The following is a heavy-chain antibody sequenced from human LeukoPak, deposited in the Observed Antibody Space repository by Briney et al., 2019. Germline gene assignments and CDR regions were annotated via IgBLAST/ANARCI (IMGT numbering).Heavy chain of an antibody. CDR1: GGSFSSYA. Sequence: ASVKVSCKASGGSFSSYAISWVRQAPGQGLEWMGGIIPFLGTVNYAPKFQGRVTITADESTSTAYMEPSSLRSEDTAVYYCARDWTSYCSGGSCYSGGFDPWGQGTLVTVSS. J-gene: IGHJ5*02. CDR2: IIPFLGTV. CDR3: ARDWTSYCSGGSCYSGGFDP. D-gene: IGHD2-15*01. V-gene: IGHV1-69*13.